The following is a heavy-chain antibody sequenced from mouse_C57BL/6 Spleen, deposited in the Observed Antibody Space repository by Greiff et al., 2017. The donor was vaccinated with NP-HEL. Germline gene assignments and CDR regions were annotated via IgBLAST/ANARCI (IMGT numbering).Heavy chain of an antibody. CDR1: GFTFSDYY. J-gene: IGHJ2*01. CDR2: INYDGSST. Sequence: EVMLVESEGGLVQPGSSMKLSCTASGFTFSDYYMAWVRQVPEKGLEWVANINYDGSSTYYLDSLKSRFIISRDNAKNILYLQMSSLKSEDTATYYCARDVSYYFDYWGQGTTLTVSS. V-gene: IGHV5-16*01. CDR3: ARDVSYYFDY.